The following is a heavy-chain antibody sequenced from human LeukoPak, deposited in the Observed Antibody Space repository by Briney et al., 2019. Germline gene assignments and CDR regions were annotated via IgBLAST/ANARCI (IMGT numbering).Heavy chain of an antibody. CDR2: INWNGAST. Sequence: GGCRRLSCAASGFTSDAYGMSWVRQARGQGLEWVSGINWNGASTGYADSVKGRFTISRDNAKNSLYLQMNSLRAEDTAIHYCAKNYDIWDYWGQGTLVTVS. CDR3: AKNYDIWDY. J-gene: IGHJ4*02. D-gene: IGHD3-9*01. V-gene: IGHV3-20*04. CDR1: GFTSDAYG.